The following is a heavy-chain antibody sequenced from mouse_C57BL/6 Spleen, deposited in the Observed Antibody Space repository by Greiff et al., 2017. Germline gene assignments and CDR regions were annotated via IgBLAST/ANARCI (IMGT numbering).Heavy chain of an antibody. CDR2: IDPSDSYT. CDR3: AREGEITKVVDYFDY. J-gene: IGHJ2*01. CDR1: GYTFTSYW. Sequence: QVQLQQPGAELVMPGASVKLSCKASGYTFTSYWMPWVQQTPGQGLEWIGEIDPSDSYTNYNQKFKGKSTLTVDKSSSTAYMQLSSLTSEDSAVYYYAREGEITKVVDYFDYWGQGTTLTVSS. V-gene: IGHV1-69*01. D-gene: IGHD1-1*01.